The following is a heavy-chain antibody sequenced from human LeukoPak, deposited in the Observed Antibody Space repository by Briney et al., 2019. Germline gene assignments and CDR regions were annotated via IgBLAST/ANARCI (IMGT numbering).Heavy chain of an antibody. CDR2: MNPNSGNT. V-gene: IGHV1-8*01. J-gene: IGHJ5*02. Sequence: GASVKVSCKASGYTFTSYDINWVRQATGQGLEWMGWMNPNSGNTGYAQKFQGRVTMTRNTSISTAYMELSSLRSEDTAVYYCARVTMVRGQRGANWFDPWGQGTLVTVSS. CDR3: ARVTMVRGQRGANWFDP. CDR1: GYTFTSYD. D-gene: IGHD3-10*01.